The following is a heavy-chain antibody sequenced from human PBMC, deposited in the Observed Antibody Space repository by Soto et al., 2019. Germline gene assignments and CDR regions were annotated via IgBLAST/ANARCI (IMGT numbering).Heavy chain of an antibody. CDR2: IIPIFTRT. CDR1: GGTFSTSS. Sequence: QLQLVQSGTEVKEPGSSVKVSCKASGGTFSTSSFVWVRQGPGQGLEWMGGIIPIFTRTNFAQKFQGRVTFSADESTRTTYTELRSLTSEEPAIYYCARDVVRSTAGDSWGQGTLVTVSS. D-gene: IGHD2-15*01. V-gene: IGHV1-69*01. J-gene: IGHJ4*02. CDR3: ARDVVRSTAGDS.